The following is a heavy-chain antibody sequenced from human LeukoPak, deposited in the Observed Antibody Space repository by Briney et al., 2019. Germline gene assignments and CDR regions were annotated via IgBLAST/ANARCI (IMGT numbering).Heavy chain of an antibody. CDR1: GFTFSSYW. D-gene: IGHD2-15*01. J-gene: IGHJ3*02. Sequence: PGGSLRLSCAASGFTFSSYWMHWVRQAPGKGLVWVSRINSDGSSTSYADSVKGRFTISRDNAKNTLYLQMNSLRAEDTAVYYCARERDSSNAFDIWGQGTMVTVSS. V-gene: IGHV3-74*01. CDR2: INSDGSST. CDR3: ARERDSSNAFDI.